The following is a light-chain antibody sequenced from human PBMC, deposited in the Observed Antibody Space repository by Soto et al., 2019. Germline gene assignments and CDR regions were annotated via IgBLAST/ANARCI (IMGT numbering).Light chain of an antibody. V-gene: IGLV2-8*01. J-gene: IGLJ2*01. Sequence: QSVLTQPPSASGSPGQSVSISCTGPSSDVGDFNFVSWYQQHPGKAPKLVIYEVSKRPSGVPDRFSASKSGNTASLTVSGLQAEDEADYYCSSYAGSKNFEGHVLFGGGTQLTVL. CDR1: SSDVGDFNF. CDR3: SSYAGSKNFEGHVL. CDR2: EVS.